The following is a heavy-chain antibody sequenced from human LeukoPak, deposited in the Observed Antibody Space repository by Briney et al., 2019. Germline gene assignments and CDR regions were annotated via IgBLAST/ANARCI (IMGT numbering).Heavy chain of an antibody. D-gene: IGHD3-10*01. CDR3: AKRTGASGTPLGY. CDR2: MNPNSGNT. Sequence: ASVMVSCKASGYTFTSYDINWVRQATGQGLEWMGWMNPNSGNTGYAQKFQGRVTMTRNTSISTAYMELNNLRSEDTAVYYCAKRTGASGTPLGYWGQGTLVTVSS. CDR1: GYTFTSYD. V-gene: IGHV1-8*01. J-gene: IGHJ4*02.